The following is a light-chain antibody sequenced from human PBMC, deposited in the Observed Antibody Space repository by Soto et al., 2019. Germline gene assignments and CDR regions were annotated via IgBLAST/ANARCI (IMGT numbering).Light chain of an antibody. V-gene: IGKV3-15*01. Sequence: EIVMTQSPATLSVSPGERATLSCRASQSVSSDLAWYHQKPGQAPRLLIYGASTRATGIPARFSGSGSGTDFTLTISRLEPEDFAVYYCQQYGSLWTFGQGTKVDIK. CDR2: GAS. CDR1: QSVSSD. J-gene: IGKJ1*01. CDR3: QQYGSLWT.